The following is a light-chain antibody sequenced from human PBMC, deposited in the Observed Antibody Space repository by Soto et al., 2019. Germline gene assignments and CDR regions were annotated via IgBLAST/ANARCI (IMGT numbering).Light chain of an antibody. Sequence: DIQMTQSPSTLSASIGDRVTITCRASQSLSGWLAWYQQTPGKAPKLLISDAFRLESGVPSRFRGSGSGTELSLTISSLQPGDSATYSCQQYATYPSTFCRGTKVDI. J-gene: IGKJ1*01. CDR2: DAF. CDR3: QQYATYPST. V-gene: IGKV1-5*01. CDR1: QSLSGW.